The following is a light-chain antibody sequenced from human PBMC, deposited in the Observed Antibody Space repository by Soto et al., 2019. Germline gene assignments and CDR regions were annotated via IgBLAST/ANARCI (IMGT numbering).Light chain of an antibody. J-gene: IGKJ2*01. CDR1: QSISSY. Sequence: DIQMTQSPSSLSASVGDRVTITCRASQSISSYLNWYQQKPGKAPKLLIHTASSLQSGVPSRFSGSGSGTDFTLTISSLQPEDFATYYCQQSYSTPPTFGQGTKLESK. V-gene: IGKV1-39*01. CDR2: TAS. CDR3: QQSYSTPPT.